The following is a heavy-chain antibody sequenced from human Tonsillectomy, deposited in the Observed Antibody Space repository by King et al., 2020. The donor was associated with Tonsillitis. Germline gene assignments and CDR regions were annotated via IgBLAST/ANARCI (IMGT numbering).Heavy chain of an antibody. D-gene: IGHD5-18*01. V-gene: IGHV3-21*01. CDR1: GFTFSSYS. J-gene: IGHJ6*02. CDR2: ISSSSSYI. Sequence: QLVQSGGGLVKPGGSLRLSCAASGFTFSSYSMNWVRQAPGKGLEWVSSISSSSSYIYYADSVKGRFTISRDNAKNSLYLQMNSLRAEDTALYYCARVDTDGMDVWGQGTTVTVSS. CDR3: ARVDTDGMDV.